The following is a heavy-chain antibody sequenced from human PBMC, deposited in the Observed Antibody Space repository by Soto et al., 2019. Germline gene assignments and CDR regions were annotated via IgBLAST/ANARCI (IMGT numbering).Heavy chain of an antibody. CDR2: IYAGNGNT. D-gene: IGHD3-16*01. Sequence: ASGEGSCKASGYSFTSYSMHWVRQDPGETLEGRGLIYAGNGNTEDSQMFRARATITRDTPASTPHRELSSLSSGATAVSYCARVTASSDEWGQGTMVTVSS. CDR3: ARVTASSDE. J-gene: IGHJ4*03. V-gene: IGHV1-3*01. CDR1: GYSFTSYS.